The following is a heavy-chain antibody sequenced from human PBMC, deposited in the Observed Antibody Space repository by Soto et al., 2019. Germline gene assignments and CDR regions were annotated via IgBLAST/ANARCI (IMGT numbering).Heavy chain of an antibody. CDR1: GFTFSSYG. CDR3: AKGVAVAGTGYYYGMDV. V-gene: IGHV3-30*18. J-gene: IGHJ6*02. Sequence: ESGGGVVQPGRSLRLSCAASGFTFSSYGMHWVRQAPGKGLEWVAVISYDGSNKYYADSVKGRFTISRDNSKNTLYLQMNSLRAEDTAVYYCAKGVAVAGTGYYYGMDVWGQGTTVTVSS. D-gene: IGHD6-19*01. CDR2: ISYDGSNK.